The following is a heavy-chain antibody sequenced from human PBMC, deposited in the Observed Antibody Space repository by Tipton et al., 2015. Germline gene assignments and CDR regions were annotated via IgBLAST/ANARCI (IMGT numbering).Heavy chain of an antibody. CDR1: GGTFSSYA. CDR2: ISGYNGHR. V-gene: IGHV1-18*01. D-gene: IGHD5-12*01. CDR3: ARSSRYSGYDSYGMDV. Sequence: QSGPEVKKPGSSVKVSCKASGGTFSSYAISWVRQAPGQGLEWMGWISGYNGHRNNAQKFQGRVTMTTETSTNTAYMELRSLRPDDTAVYYCARSSRYSGYDSYGMDVWGQGTTVTVSS. J-gene: IGHJ6*02.